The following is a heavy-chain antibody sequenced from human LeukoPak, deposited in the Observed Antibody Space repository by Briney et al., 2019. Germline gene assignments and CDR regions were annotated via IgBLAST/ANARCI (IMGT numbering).Heavy chain of an antibody. Sequence: GASVKVSCKASGGTFSSYAISWVRQAPGQGLEWMGGIIPIFGTANYAQKFQGRVTITADESTSTAYMELSSLRSEDTAVYYCARGPLGLGELSFVYWGQGTLVTVSS. V-gene: IGHV1-69*13. D-gene: IGHD3-16*02. CDR1: GGTFSSYA. CDR2: IIPIFGTA. CDR3: ARGPLGLGELSFVY. J-gene: IGHJ4*02.